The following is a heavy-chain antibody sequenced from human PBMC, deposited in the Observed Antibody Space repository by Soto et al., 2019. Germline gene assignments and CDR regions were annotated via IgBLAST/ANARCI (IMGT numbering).Heavy chain of an antibody. Sequence: LRLSCAASGFTLTHYSMNWVRQAPGKGLEWVAYISSSSNNIYYADSVKGRFTISRDNVKNSVDLQMNSLRDEDTAVYYCARDARREVTSFLNYWGPGILVTVLL. D-gene: IGHD2-21*02. J-gene: IGHJ4*02. CDR2: ISSSSNNI. CDR3: ARDARREVTSFLNY. CDR1: GFTLTHYS. V-gene: IGHV3-48*02.